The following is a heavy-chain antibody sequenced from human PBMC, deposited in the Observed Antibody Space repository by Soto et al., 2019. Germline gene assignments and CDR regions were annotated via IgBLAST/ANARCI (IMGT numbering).Heavy chain of an antibody. CDR1: GFSLSTSGVG. CDR3: AHTTTLAAAGIPRGMDV. D-gene: IGHD6-13*01. CDR2: IYWDDDK. J-gene: IGHJ6*02. V-gene: IGHV2-5*02. Sequence: QITLKESGPTLVKPTQTLTLTCTFSGFSLSTSGVGVGWIRQPPGKALEWLALIYWDDDKRYSPSLKSRLTITKYTSLNLXVLTMTNMDPVDTATYYCAHTTTLAAAGIPRGMDVWGQGTTVTVSS.